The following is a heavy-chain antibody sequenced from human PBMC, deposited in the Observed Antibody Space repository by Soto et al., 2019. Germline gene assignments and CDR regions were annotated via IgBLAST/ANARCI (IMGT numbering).Heavy chain of an antibody. J-gene: IGHJ4*02. Sequence: QVQLVQSGAEVKKPGSSVKVSCKASGGTFSSYAISWVRQAPGQGLEWLGGIIPIFGTANYAQKFQGRVTITANESTSTAYMELSSLRSEDTAVYSCARNSHRVRFNSDLFDYWGQGTLFTVSS. V-gene: IGHV1-69*01. CDR3: ARNSHRVRFNSDLFDY. CDR2: IIPIFGTA. D-gene: IGHD4-17*01. CDR1: GGTFSSYA.